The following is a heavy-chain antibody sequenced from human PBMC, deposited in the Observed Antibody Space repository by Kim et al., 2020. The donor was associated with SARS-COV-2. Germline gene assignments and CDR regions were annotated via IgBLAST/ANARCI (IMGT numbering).Heavy chain of an antibody. CDR3: ARGTYDYVWGSYRFVY. CDR2: IYYSGNT. CDR1: GGSISGYH. V-gene: IGHV4-59*01. J-gene: IGHJ4*02. Sequence: SETLSLTCTVSGGSISGYHWSWIRQSPGRGLEWIGYIYYSGNTNYSPSLKSRVTISIDTSKNQFSLKLRSVTAAYTAVYYCARGTYDYVWGSYRFVYWGQGTLVTVSS. D-gene: IGHD3-16*02.